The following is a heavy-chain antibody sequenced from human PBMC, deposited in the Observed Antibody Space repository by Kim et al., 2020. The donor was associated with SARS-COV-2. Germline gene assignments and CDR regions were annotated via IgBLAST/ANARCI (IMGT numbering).Heavy chain of an antibody. CDR1: GGSFSGYY. Sequence: SETLSLTCAVYGGSFSGYYWSWIRQPPGKGLEWIGEINHSGSTNYNPSLKSRVTISVDTSKNQFSLKLSSVTAADTAVYYCASLAAAGKGDFDYWGQGTL. V-gene: IGHV4-34*01. D-gene: IGHD6-13*01. J-gene: IGHJ4*02. CDR3: ASLAAAGKGDFDY. CDR2: INHSGST.